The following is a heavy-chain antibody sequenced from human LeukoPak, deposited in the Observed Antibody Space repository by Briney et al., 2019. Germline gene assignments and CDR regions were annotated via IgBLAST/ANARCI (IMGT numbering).Heavy chain of an antibody. V-gene: IGHV4-31*03. J-gene: IGHJ4*02. CDR1: GDSMTRGGYY. D-gene: IGHD4-11*01. CDR3: ARAVDYRNYFDY. CDR2: IYHSGTT. Sequence: PSETLSLTCTVSGDSMTRGGYYWSWVRQHPGKGLKRIGFIYHSGTTFYNPSLEGRAAISVDTSQNQFSLKLTSVTAADTAVYYCARAVDYRNYFDYWGQGTLVTVSS.